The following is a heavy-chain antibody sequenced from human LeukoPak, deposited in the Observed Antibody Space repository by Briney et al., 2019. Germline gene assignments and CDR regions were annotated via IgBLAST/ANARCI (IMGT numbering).Heavy chain of an antibody. Sequence: PGGSLRLSCAASGFTFSSYSMNWVRQAPGKGLEWVSSISSSSSYTFYADSVKGRFTISRDNAKNSLYLQMNSLRGEETAVYYYERVSGSGGRCYSGPWWFDPWGQGTLVTVSS. CDR2: ISSSSSYT. J-gene: IGHJ5*02. CDR3: ERVSGSGGRCYSGPWWFDP. D-gene: IGHD2-15*01. V-gene: IGHV3-21*01. CDR1: GFTFSSYS.